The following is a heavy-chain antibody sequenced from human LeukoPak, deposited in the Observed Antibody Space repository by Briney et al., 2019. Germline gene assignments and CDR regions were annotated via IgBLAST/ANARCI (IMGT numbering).Heavy chain of an antibody. D-gene: IGHD3-9*01. CDR1: GGSISSGGYY. V-gene: IGHV4-31*03. Sequence: SETLSLTCTVSGGSISSGGYYWSWIRQHPGKGLEWIGYIYYSGSTYYNPSLKSRATISVDTSKNQFSLKLSSVTAADTAVYYCARLTYYDILTRVIGYYYYYYYMDVWGKGTAVTVSS. J-gene: IGHJ6*03. CDR3: ARLTYYDILTRVIGYYYYYYYMDV. CDR2: IYYSGST.